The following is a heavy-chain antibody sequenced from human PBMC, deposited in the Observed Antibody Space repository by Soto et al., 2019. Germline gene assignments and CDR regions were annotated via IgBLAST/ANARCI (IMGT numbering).Heavy chain of an antibody. CDR3: ARDRVVPAATLGYYYYGMDV. CDR2: ISHDGSNK. CDR1: GFTFSSYA. D-gene: IGHD2-2*01. J-gene: IGHJ6*02. V-gene: IGHV3-30-3*01. Sequence: PGGSLRLSCAASGFTFSSYAMHWVRQAPGKGLEWVAVISHDGSNKYYADSVKGRFTISRDNSKNTLYLQMNSLRAEDTAVYYCARDRVVPAATLGYYYYGMDVWGQGTTVTVS.